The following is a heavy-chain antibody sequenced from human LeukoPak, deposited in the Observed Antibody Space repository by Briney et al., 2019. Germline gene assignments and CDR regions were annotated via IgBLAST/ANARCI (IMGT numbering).Heavy chain of an antibody. CDR3: ARGHYGSGSYYSRGGYFDY. CDR2: IYYSGST. Sequence: SETLSLTCTVSGGSISSGDYYWSWIRQPPGKGLEWIGYIYYSGSTYYNPSLKSRVTISVDTSKSQFSLKLSSVTAADTAVYYCARGHYGSGSYYSRGGYFDYWGQGTLVTVSS. J-gene: IGHJ4*02. D-gene: IGHD3-10*01. CDR1: GGSISSGDYY. V-gene: IGHV4-30-4*08.